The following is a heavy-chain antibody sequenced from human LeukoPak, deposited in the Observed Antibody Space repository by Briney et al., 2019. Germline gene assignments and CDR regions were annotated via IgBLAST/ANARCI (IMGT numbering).Heavy chain of an antibody. CDR1: GYSISSGYH. CDR2: IYHSGST. CDR3: ARDYYDSSGYFRLSGWFDP. D-gene: IGHD3-22*01. Sequence: PSETLSLTCAVSGYSISSGYHWGWIRQPPGKGLEWIGSIYHSGSTYYNPSLKSRVTISVDTSKNQFSLKLSSVTAADTAVYYCARDYYDSSGYFRLSGWFDPWGQGTLVTVSS. V-gene: IGHV4-38-2*02. J-gene: IGHJ5*02.